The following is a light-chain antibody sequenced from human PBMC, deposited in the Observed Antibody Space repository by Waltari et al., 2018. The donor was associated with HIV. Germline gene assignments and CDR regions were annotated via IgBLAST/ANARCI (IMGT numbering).Light chain of an antibody. V-gene: IGKV1-39*01. CDR2: SAS. J-gene: IGKJ1*01. CDR3: QQSYSSPRT. CDR1: QRINNL. Sequence: DIQMTQSPSSLSASVGDRVTITCRASQRINNLLNWYQQTPGKAPKLLIFSASTLQSGFQSRFSGSGYVTDCTLTIIKLEAEHFATSYCQQSYSSPRTFGQRTKVEIK.